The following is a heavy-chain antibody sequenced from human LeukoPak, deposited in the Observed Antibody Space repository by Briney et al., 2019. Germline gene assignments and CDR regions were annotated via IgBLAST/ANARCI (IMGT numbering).Heavy chain of an antibody. Sequence: PGGSLRLSCAASGFTFSSYAMSWVRQAPGKGLEWVSGISGSGGSTYYADSVKGRFTISRDNSKNTLYLQRNSLRAEDTAVYYCAKDQTGVAYYFDYWGQGTLVTVSS. CDR1: GFTFSSYA. D-gene: IGHD5-12*01. V-gene: IGHV3-23*01. CDR2: ISGSGGST. CDR3: AKDQTGVAYYFDY. J-gene: IGHJ4*02.